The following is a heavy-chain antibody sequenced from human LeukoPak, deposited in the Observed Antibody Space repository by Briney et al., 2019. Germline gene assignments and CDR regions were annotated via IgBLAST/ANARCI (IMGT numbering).Heavy chain of an antibody. V-gene: IGHV3-30-3*01. D-gene: IGHD3-10*01. CDR2: ISYDGSNK. Sequence: GRSLRLSCAASGFTFSSYAMHWVRQAPGKGLEWVAVISYDGSNKYCADSVKGRFTISRDNSKNTLYLQMNSLRAEDTAVYYCARDLAFMVRGVSLDYWGQGTLVTVSS. CDR1: GFTFSSYA. CDR3: ARDLAFMVRGVSLDY. J-gene: IGHJ4*02.